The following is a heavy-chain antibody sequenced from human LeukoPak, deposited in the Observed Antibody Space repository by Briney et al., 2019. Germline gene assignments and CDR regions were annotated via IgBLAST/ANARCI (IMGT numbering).Heavy chain of an antibody. J-gene: IGHJ4*02. CDR3: ARVARYGDYIGGSDY. D-gene: IGHD4-17*01. CDR1: GIILSNYA. V-gene: IGHV3-66*01. CDR2: IYNVDTT. Sequence: GGSLRLSCAASGIILSNYAMNWVRQAPGKGLEWVSVIYNVDTTFYADSVKGRFSISRDNSKNTLYLQMNSLRAEDTAVYYCARVARYGDYIGGSDYWGQGALVTVSS.